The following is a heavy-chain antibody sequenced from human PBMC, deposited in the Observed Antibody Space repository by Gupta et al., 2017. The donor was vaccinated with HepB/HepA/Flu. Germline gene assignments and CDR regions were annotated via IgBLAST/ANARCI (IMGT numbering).Heavy chain of an antibody. Sequence: DVQLVESGRGLVHPGGSLRLSCEASGFTFGTHWMSWVRQAPGKGLECVATISKGADEHFYMESGKGRFTVSRDNAKNSLFLQMNSLSADDTAVYFCVRDRIADGVGSTMSDYWGQGTLVTVSS. V-gene: IGHV3-7*01. CDR3: VRDRIADGVGSTMSDY. J-gene: IGHJ4*02. CDR2: ISKGADEH. CDR1: GFTFGTHW. D-gene: IGHD3-10*02.